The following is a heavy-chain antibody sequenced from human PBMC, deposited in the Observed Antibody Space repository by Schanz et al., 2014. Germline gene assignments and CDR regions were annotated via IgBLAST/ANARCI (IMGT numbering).Heavy chain of an antibody. CDR2: ISPYNGNT. CDR3: ARDRRRYCSTASCLHDNWFDP. Sequence: QVQVVQSGAEVKKPGASVKVSCKASGYTFTDYGVIWVRQAPGQGLEWMGWISPYNGNTNYAQKFQGRVTVTSDTSTSTVYMELSGLRSEDTAVYYCARDRRRYCSTASCLHDNWFDPWGQGTLVIVSS. CDR1: GYTFTDYG. J-gene: IGHJ5*02. V-gene: IGHV1-18*01. D-gene: IGHD2-2*01.